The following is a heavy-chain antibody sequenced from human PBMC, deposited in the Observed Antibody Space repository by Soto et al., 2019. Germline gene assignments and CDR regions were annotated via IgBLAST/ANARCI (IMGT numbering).Heavy chain of an antibody. Sequence: ASVKVSCKASGGTFSSYAISWVRQAPGQGLEWMGGIIPIFGTANYAQKFQGRVTITADESTSTAYMELSSLRSEDTAVYYCARTNWNYSYGMDVCGQGTTGTVS. V-gene: IGHV1-69*13. CDR3: ARTNWNYSYGMDV. J-gene: IGHJ6*02. CDR2: IIPIFGTA. CDR1: GGTFSSYA. D-gene: IGHD1-20*01.